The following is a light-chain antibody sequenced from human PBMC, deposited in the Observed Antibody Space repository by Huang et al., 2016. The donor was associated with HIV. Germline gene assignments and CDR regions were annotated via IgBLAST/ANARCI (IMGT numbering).Light chain of an antibody. CDR3: QQRGSRPPT. Sequence: EIVLPQSPATLSLSPGERATPSCRASQSVSSYLAWFPQKPGQAPRLLIYETSNRHTGIPARFSGSGSGTDFTLTISSLEPEDFAVYYCQQRGSRPPTFGQGTKVEIK. V-gene: IGKV3-11*01. CDR1: QSVSSY. CDR2: ETS. J-gene: IGKJ1*01.